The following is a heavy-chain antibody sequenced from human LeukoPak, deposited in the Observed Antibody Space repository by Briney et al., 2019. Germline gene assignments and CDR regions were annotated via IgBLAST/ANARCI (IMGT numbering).Heavy chain of an antibody. CDR3: ARDTQAGNDPFDY. CDR1: GYTFTGYY. V-gene: IGHV1-2*02. J-gene: IGHJ4*02. D-gene: IGHD1-1*01. CDR2: INPNSGGT. Sequence: ASVKVSCKASGYTFTGYYMHWVRQAPGQGLEWMGWINPNSGGTNYAQKLQGRVTMTTDTSTSTAYMELRSLRSDDTAVYYCARDTQAGNDPFDYWGQGTLVTVSS.